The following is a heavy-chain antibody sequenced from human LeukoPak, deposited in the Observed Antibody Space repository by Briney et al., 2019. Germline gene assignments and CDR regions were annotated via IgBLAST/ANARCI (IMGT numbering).Heavy chain of an antibody. V-gene: IGHV3-23*01. D-gene: IGHD6-13*01. CDR1: GFPFNNYA. CDR3: AKGALSSWYTNSLAY. J-gene: IGHJ4*02. Sequence: GGSLRLSCAASGFPFNNYAMSWVRQAPGKGLEWISGIGGSGGSTYYADSVKGRFTISRDNSKNTLYLQMNSLRAEDTAVYYCAKGALSSWYTNSLAYWGQGTLVTVSS. CDR2: IGGSGGST.